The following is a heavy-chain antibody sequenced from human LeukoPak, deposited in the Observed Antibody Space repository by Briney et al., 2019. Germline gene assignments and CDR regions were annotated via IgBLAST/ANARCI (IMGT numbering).Heavy chain of an antibody. CDR1: GYTFTSYG. V-gene: IGHV1-18*01. CDR2: ISAYNGYT. D-gene: IGHD6-13*01. J-gene: IGHJ6*03. Sequence: ASVKVSCKASGYTFTSYGISWVRQAPGQGLEWMGWISAYNGYTNYAQNFQGRVTMTTDASTSTAYMELRSLRSDDTAVYYCARGQQLITGDYYYYMDVWGKGTTVTVSS. CDR3: ARGQQLITGDYYYYMDV.